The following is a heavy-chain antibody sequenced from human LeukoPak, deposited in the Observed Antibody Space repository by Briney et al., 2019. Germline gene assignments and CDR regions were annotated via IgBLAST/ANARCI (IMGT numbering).Heavy chain of an antibody. J-gene: IGHJ4*02. V-gene: IGHV1-18*01. CDR3: ARDWGGEYYDSSGYSLPPRGDFDY. Sequence: ASVKVSCKASGYTFTSYGISWVRQAPGQGLEWMGWISAYNGNTNYAQKLQGRVTMTTDTSTSTAYMELRSLRSDDTAVYYCARDWGGEYYDSSGYSLPPRGDFDYWGQGTLVTVSS. D-gene: IGHD3-22*01. CDR2: ISAYNGNT. CDR1: GYTFTSYG.